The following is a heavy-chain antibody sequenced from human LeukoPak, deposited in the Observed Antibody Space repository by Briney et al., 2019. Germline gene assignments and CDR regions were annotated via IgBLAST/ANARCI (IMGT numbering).Heavy chain of an antibody. CDR2: INPNSGAT. J-gene: IGHJ4*02. Sequence: GASVKVSCKASGYIFTGYYIHWVRQAPGQGLEWMGWINPNSGATNYAQNFQGRVTMTRDTSISTAYMELSRLRSDDTAVYYCARGLNYYDSSGYYDPFDYWGQGTLVTVSS. V-gene: IGHV1-2*02. CDR3: ARGLNYYDSSGYYDPFDY. D-gene: IGHD3-22*01. CDR1: GYIFTGYY.